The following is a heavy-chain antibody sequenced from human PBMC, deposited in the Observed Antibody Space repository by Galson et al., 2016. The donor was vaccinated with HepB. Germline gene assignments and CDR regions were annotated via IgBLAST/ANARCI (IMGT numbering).Heavy chain of an antibody. CDR2: INYSGTS. Sequence: SETLSLTCTVSGGSISSSYYWAWIRQPPGKGLEWIASINYSGTSYYKPSLTSRVTISVDTSKSQFSLKVRSVTAADTAVYYCARHAGTSYENYYMDVWGRGTTVAVSS. V-gene: IGHV4-39*01. CDR3: ARHAGTSYENYYMDV. CDR1: GGSISSSYY. D-gene: IGHD1-7*01. J-gene: IGHJ6*03.